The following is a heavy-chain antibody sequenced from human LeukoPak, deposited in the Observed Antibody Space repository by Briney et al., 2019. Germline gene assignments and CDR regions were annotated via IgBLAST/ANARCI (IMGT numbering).Heavy chain of an antibody. CDR3: ARDSRMVRGVVNAFDI. D-gene: IGHD3-10*01. J-gene: IGHJ3*02. CDR1: GFTFSSYS. CDR2: ISSSSSYI. Sequence: GSLRLSCAASGFTFSSYSMNWVRQAPGKGLEWVSSISSSSSYIYYADSVKGRFTISRDNAKNSLYLQMNSLRAEDTAVYHCARDSRMVRGVVNAFDIWGQGTMVTVSS. V-gene: IGHV3-21*01.